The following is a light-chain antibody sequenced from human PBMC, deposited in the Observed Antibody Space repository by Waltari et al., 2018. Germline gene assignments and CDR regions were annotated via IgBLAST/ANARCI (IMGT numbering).Light chain of an antibody. V-gene: IGLV4-69*01. CDR2: VNSDGSH. J-gene: IGLJ3*02. CDR3: QSGGHGTWV. Sequence: QLVLTQSPSASASLGASVKLTCTLSSGHSSNVIAWLQQQPEKGPRYLMKVNSDGSHSKGDKIPDRFSGPSSGAEHCLTISSLQSEDEADYYCQSGGHGTWVFGGGTKLTVL. CDR1: SGHSSNV.